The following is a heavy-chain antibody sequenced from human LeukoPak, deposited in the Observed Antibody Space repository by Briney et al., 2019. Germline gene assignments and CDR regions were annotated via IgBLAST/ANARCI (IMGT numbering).Heavy chain of an antibody. CDR3: ARARTLPIAGGFDT. Sequence: GGSLRLSCAASGFTFSSYWMHWVRQGPGKGLVWVSRISTDGSSTDYADSVKGRFTISRENAKNTLYLQMNSLRAEDTAVYYCARARTLPIAGGFDTWGQGSLVTVSS. J-gene: IGHJ5*02. CDR2: ISTDGSST. CDR1: GFTFSSYW. V-gene: IGHV3-74*01. D-gene: IGHD3-16*01.